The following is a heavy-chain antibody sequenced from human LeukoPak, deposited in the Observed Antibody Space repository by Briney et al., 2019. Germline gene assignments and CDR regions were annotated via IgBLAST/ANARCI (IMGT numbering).Heavy chain of an antibody. V-gene: IGHV4-4*07. Sequence: SETLSLTCTVSGGSISSYYWSWIRQPAGKGLEWIGRIYTSGSTNCNPSLKSRVTMSVDTSKNQFSLKLSSVTAADTAVYYCARGKLHYPYNWFDPWGQGTLVTVSS. D-gene: IGHD1-7*01. CDR1: GGSISSYY. J-gene: IGHJ5*02. CDR2: IYTSGST. CDR3: ARGKLHYPYNWFDP.